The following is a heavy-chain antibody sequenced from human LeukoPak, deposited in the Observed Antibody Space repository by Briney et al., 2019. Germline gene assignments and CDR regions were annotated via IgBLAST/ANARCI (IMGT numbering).Heavy chain of an antibody. CDR1: GGSFSGYY. CDR3: ARPRYSGSYRYYYYMDV. D-gene: IGHD1-26*01. J-gene: IGHJ6*03. V-gene: IGHV4-34*01. Sequence: PSETLSLTCAVYGGSFSGYYWSWIRQPPGKGLEWIGEINHSGSTNYNPSLKSRVTISVDTSKNQFSLKLSSVTAADTAVYYCARPRYSGSYRYYYYMDVWGKGTTVTISS. CDR2: INHSGST.